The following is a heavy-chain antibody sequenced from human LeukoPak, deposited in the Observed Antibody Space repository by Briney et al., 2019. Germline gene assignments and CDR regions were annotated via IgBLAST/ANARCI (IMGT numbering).Heavy chain of an antibody. CDR1: GFTFDDYA. CDR2: ISWNSGSI. D-gene: IGHD6-19*01. CDR3: ARLFSSGWSGWYSDY. V-gene: IGHV3-9*03. J-gene: IGHJ4*02. Sequence: GRSLRLSCAASGFTFDDYAMHWVRQAPGKGLEWVSGISWNSGSIGYADSVKGRFTISRDNAKNSLYLQMNSLRAEDMALYYCARLFSSGWSGWYSDYWGQGTLVTVSS.